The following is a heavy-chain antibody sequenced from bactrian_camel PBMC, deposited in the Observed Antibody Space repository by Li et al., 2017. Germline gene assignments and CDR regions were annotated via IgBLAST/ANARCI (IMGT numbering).Heavy chain of an antibody. CDR2: IGLNCTP. CDR3: AAELAPPRWWSPLDFSN. D-gene: IGHD6*01. J-gene: IGHJ6*01. CDR1: RRPNY. Sequence: QVQLVESGGGSVQAGGSLRLSCTYTRRPNYVTWFRQAPGKGREGVACIGLNCTPNYADSVKGRFTISKDNAKSTLYLQMSSLIPEDTAMYYCAAELAPPRWWSPLDFSNWGQGTQVTVS. V-gene: IGHV3-2*01.